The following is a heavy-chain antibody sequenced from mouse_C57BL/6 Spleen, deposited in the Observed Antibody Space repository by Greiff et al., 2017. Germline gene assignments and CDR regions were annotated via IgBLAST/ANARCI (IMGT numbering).Heavy chain of an antibody. D-gene: IGHD4-1*01. J-gene: IGHJ1*03. V-gene: IGHV2-4*01. CDR1: GFSLTSYG. Sequence: VKVVESGPGLVQPSQSLSITCTVSGFSLTSYGVHWVRQPPGKGLEWLGVIWSGGSTDYNAAFISRLSISKDNSKSQVFFKMNSLQADDTAIYYCAKVWDVGYFDVWGTGTTVTVSS. CDR3: AKVWDVGYFDV. CDR2: IWSGGST.